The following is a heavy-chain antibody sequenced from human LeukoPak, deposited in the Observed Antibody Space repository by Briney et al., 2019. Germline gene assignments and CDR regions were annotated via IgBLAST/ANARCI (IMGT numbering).Heavy chain of an antibody. CDR2: IYYSGRN. Sequence: SEALSLTCTGSGGSLSSYYWSWLRQPPGKGLEGIGYIYYSGRNKYNPSLKSRVTISVDTSKDQFSLKLSSVTAADTAVYYCASGKMYYDFWSGPYYYYGMDVWGQGTTVTVSS. CDR3: ASGKMYYDFWSGPYYYYGMDV. D-gene: IGHD3-3*01. CDR1: GGSLSSYY. J-gene: IGHJ6*02. V-gene: IGHV4-59*01.